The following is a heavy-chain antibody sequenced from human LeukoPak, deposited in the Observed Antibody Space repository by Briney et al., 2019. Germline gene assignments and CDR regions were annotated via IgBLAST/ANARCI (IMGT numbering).Heavy chain of an antibody. J-gene: IGHJ4*02. CDR2: FDPEDGET. CDR1: GYTLTELS. CDR3: ARGKLGCSYCFDY. D-gene: IGHD4/OR15-4a*01. Sequence: SVKVSCKVSGYTLTELSMHWVRQAPGKGLEWMGGFDPEDGETNYAQKFQGRVTITADESTSTAYMELSSLRSEDTAVCYCARGKLGCSYCFDYWGQGTLVTVSS. V-gene: IGHV1-24*01.